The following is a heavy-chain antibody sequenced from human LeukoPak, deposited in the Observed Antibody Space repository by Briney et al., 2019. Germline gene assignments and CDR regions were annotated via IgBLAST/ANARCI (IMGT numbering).Heavy chain of an antibody. D-gene: IGHD6-25*01. Sequence: GGSMRLSCAASGFTFSSDGMSWVRLAPGKGLECVSVISDSGGGTYYADSVKGRFTISRDNSNNTLYLQINSLRAEDTAVYYCAKDGAAWYPGAFDIWGQGTMVIVSS. CDR2: ISDSGGGT. J-gene: IGHJ3*02. V-gene: IGHV3-23*01. CDR1: GFTFSSDG. CDR3: AKDGAAWYPGAFDI.